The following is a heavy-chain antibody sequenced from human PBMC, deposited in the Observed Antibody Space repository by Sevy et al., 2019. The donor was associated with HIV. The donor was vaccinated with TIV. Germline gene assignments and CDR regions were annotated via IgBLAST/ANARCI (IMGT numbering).Heavy chain of an antibody. Sequence: SETLSLTCTVSGGSVSSGSYYWSWIRQPPGKGLEWIGYIYYSGSTNYNPSLKSRVTISVDTSKNQFSLKLSSVTAADTAVYYCARDRRDTAMFDYWGQGTLVTVSS. CDR1: GGSVSSGSYY. J-gene: IGHJ4*02. D-gene: IGHD5-18*01. CDR2: IYYSGST. CDR3: ARDRRDTAMFDY. V-gene: IGHV4-61*01.